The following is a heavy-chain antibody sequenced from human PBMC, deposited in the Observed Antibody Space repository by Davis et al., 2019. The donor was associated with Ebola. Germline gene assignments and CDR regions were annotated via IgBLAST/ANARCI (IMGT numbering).Heavy chain of an antibody. D-gene: IGHD2-2*01. CDR2: IYYNEGT. Sequence: SETLSLTCTVSDDSIDIYSWSWIRQPPGKGLEWIGYIYYNEGTNYNPSLKSRLTISLDTSKNQFSLKLTSVAAADTAVYYCAKSTSGSSADYFDYWGQGTLVTVSS. CDR1: DDSIDIYS. J-gene: IGHJ4*02. CDR3: AKSTSGSSADYFDY. V-gene: IGHV4-59*01.